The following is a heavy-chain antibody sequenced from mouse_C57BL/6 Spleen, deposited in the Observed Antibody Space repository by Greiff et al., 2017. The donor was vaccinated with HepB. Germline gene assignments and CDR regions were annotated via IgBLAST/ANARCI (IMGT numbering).Heavy chain of an antibody. CDR1: GYSITSGYY. D-gene: IGHD1-1*01. CDR2: ISYDGSN. V-gene: IGHV3-6*01. Sequence: EVQLQESGPGLVKPSQSLSLTCSVTGYSITSGYYWNWIRQFPGNKLEWMGYISYDGSNNYNPSLKNRISITRDTSKNQFFLKLNSVTTEDTATYYCARDGTVVARDWYFCGWGTGATVSVSS. CDR3: ARDGTVVARDWYFCG. J-gene: IGHJ1*03.